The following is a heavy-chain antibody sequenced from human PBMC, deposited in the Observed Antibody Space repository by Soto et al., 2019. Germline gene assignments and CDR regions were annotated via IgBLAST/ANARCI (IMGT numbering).Heavy chain of an antibody. D-gene: IGHD5-12*01. CDR2: IYYSGST. CDR1: GDSLSSYY. Sequence: SETLSLTCAVSGDSLSSYYWSWIRQPPGKGLEWIGYIYYSGSTNYNPSLKSRVTISVDTSKNQFSLKLRSVTAADTAVFYCARGGLRFEEEFDYWGQGTLVTFSS. V-gene: IGHV4-59*01. J-gene: IGHJ4*02. CDR3: ARGGLRFEEEFDY.